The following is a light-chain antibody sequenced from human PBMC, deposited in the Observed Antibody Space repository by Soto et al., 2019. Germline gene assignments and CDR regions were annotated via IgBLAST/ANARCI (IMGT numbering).Light chain of an antibody. Sequence: EIVMTHSPATLSVSPGERATLSCRASQSVSSNLAWYQQKGGQAPRLLIYAASTRATGIPARFSGSGSETEFTLTISGLQPGDSATYYCQQYNSYSPTFGQGTKVDIK. V-gene: IGKV3-15*01. CDR1: QSVSSN. CDR2: AAS. J-gene: IGKJ1*01. CDR3: QQYNSYSPT.